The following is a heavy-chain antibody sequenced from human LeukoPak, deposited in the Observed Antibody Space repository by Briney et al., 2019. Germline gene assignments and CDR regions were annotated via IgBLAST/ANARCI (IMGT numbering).Heavy chain of an antibody. CDR2: IWTDGSKK. V-gene: IGHV3-33*01. Sequence: GSLRLSCAASGFVFNNYGMHWVRRAPGKGLEWVAVIWTDGSKKSYADSVKGRFTFTRDNSKNMLYLQMDSLRADDTAVYYCARRSSGTSGLDYWGQGRLVTVSS. CDR1: GFVFNNYG. D-gene: IGHD1-26*01. CDR3: ARRSSGTSGLDY. J-gene: IGHJ4*02.